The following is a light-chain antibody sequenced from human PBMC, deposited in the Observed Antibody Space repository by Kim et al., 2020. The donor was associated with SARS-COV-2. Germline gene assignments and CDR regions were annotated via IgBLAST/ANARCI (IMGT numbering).Light chain of an antibody. J-gene: IGKJ4*01. CDR3: QQHSRWPLT. V-gene: IGKV3-15*01. Sequence: EVVMTQSPATLSVSPGERVTLSCRASQTIRNNYLAWYQQKPGQTPRLLIYGISARATGIPARFSGSGSGTDFTLTISSLQSEDFAIYYCQQHSRWPLTFGGGTKVDIK. CDR1: QTIRNN. CDR2: GIS.